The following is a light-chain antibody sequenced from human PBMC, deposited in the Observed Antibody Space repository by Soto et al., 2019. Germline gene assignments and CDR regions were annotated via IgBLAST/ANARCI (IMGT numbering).Light chain of an antibody. J-gene: IGKJ1*01. CDR2: WAS. CDR3: QQFATTPRT. CDR1: QTGLYSCNNKNY. Sequence: DIVMTQSPDSLTVSLGERANIYCNSSQTGLYSCNNKNYLAWCQHKPAQPPKLLIYWASTREFGFPDRFSGSGSAKDFTLTISSLQADDVAVYYCQQFATTPRTFGQGTKVEI. V-gene: IGKV4-1*01.